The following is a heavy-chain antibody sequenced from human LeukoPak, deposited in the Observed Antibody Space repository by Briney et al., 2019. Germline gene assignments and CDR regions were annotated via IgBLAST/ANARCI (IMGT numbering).Heavy chain of an antibody. CDR1: GYTFTSYG. Sequence: ASVKVSWKASGYTFTSYGISWVRQAPGQGLEWMGCISAYNGNTNYAQKLQGRVTMTTDTSTSTAYMELRSLRSDDTAVYYCARGYYGSGSYGYGMDVWGQGTTVTVSS. D-gene: IGHD3-10*01. J-gene: IGHJ6*02. V-gene: IGHV1-18*01. CDR3: ARGYYGSGSYGYGMDV. CDR2: ISAYNGNT.